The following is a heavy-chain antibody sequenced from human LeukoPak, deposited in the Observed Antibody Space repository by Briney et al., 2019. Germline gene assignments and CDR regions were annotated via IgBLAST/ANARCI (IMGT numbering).Heavy chain of an antibody. J-gene: IGHJ3*01. V-gene: IGHV4-61*02. Sequence: SETLSLTCTVSGGSINSGNYYWNWIRQPAGKGLEWIGRIYSSGSTNYNPSLKSRVTLSRDTSKNQFSLKLNSVAAADTALYYCARDSSLDAFDVWGQGTMVTVSS. CDR1: GGSINSGNYY. CDR3: ARDSSLDAFDV. CDR2: IYSSGST.